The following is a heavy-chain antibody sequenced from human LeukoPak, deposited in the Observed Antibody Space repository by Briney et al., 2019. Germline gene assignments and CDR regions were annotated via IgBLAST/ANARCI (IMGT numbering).Heavy chain of an antibody. CDR1: GFTFSSYW. V-gene: IGHV3-74*01. Sequence: PGGSLRLSCAASGFTFSSYWMHWVRQAPGKGLVWVSRINSDGSSTSYADSVKGRFTISRDNAKNTLYLQMNGLRAEDTAVYYCARDTNTMVRGVATDPWGQGTLVTVSS. D-gene: IGHD3-10*01. J-gene: IGHJ5*02. CDR3: ARDTNTMVRGVATDP. CDR2: INSDGSST.